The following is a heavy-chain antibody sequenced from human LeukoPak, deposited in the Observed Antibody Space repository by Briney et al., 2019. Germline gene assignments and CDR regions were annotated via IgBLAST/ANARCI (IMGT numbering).Heavy chain of an antibody. CDR3: ARGYDFWSGHSSLFDY. CDR1: GYTFSNHE. Sequence: ASVKVSCKASGYTFSNHEINWVRQATGQGLEWMGWMNPNSGNTGYAQKFQGRVTITRDTSISTAYMELSSLRSEDTAVYYCARGYDFWSGHSSLFDYWGQGTLVTVSS. V-gene: IGHV1-8*03. D-gene: IGHD3-3*01. J-gene: IGHJ4*02. CDR2: MNPNSGNT.